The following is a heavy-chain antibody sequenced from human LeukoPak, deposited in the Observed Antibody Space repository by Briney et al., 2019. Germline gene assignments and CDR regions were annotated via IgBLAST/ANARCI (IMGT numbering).Heavy chain of an antibody. Sequence: GGSLRLSCAASGFTFGDYGMSWVRHAPGKGLEWVSGLNWDGGTTGHADSVKGRFTISRDNAKNSLYLQMNSLRAEDTALYYCARAQTYGDYRLLLDYWGQGTLVTVSS. CDR2: LNWDGGTT. CDR1: GFTFGDYG. V-gene: IGHV3-20*04. CDR3: ARAQTYGDYRLLLDY. D-gene: IGHD4-17*01. J-gene: IGHJ4*02.